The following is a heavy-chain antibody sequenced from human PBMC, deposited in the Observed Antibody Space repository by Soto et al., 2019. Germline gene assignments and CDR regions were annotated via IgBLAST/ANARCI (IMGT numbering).Heavy chain of an antibody. J-gene: IGHJ4*02. D-gene: IGHD2-8*01. CDR1: GGTFSSYA. CDR3: ARGGDCTNGACHQRSRGVFGY. CDR2: IIPIFGTA. V-gene: IGHV1-69*01. Sequence: QVQLVQSGAEVKKPGSSVKVSCKASGGTFSSYAISWVRQAPGQGLEWMGGIIPIFGTANYAQKFQGRVTSTADESTSTAYMELSSLRSEDTAVYYCARGGDCTNGACHQRSRGVFGYWGQGTLVTVSS.